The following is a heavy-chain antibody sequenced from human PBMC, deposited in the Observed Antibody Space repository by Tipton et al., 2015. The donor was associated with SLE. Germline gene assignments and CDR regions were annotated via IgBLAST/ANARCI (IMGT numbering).Heavy chain of an antibody. CDR1: GGSISSYY. Sequence: TLSLTCTFSGGSISSYYWSWIRQSPGKGMEWIGYVYHTGNTNYNPSLKSRLTISIDASKNQFSLKLSSVTAADTALYYCATSPTSFWSSYYDFWGRGTLVTVSS. CDR2: VYHTGNT. V-gene: IGHV4-59*07. J-gene: IGHJ2*01. CDR3: ATSPTSFWSSYYDF. D-gene: IGHD3-3*01.